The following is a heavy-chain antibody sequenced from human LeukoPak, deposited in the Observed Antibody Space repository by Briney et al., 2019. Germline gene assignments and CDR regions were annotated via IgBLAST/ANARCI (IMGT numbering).Heavy chain of an antibody. CDR3: AKSSRRIPAANDY. J-gene: IGHJ4*02. V-gene: IGHV1-18*01. D-gene: IGHD2-2*01. Sequence: ASVKVSCKASGYTFTSYGISWVRQAPGQGLEWMGWISGYNDNTKYAQKFQGRVTMTTDTSTSTAYMDLRSLTSDYTAVYYCAKSSRRIPAANDYWGQGTLVTVSS. CDR1: GYTFTSYG. CDR2: ISGYNDNT.